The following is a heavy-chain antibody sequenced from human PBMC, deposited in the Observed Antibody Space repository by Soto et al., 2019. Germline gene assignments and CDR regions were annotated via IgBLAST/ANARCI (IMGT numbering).Heavy chain of an antibody. CDR3: ARGGQQLEYYYYYYGMDV. CDR2: ISYDGSNK. D-gene: IGHD6-13*01. J-gene: IGHJ6*02. CDR1: GFTFSSYA. Sequence: PGGSLRLSCAASGFTFSSYAMHWVRQAPGKGLEWVAVISYDGSNKYYADSVKGRFTISRDNSKNTLYLQMNSLRAEDTAVYYCARGGQQLEYYYYYYGMDVWGQGTTVTVSS. V-gene: IGHV3-30-3*01.